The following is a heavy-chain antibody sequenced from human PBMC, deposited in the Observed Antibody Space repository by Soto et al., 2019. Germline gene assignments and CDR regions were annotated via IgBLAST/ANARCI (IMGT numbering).Heavy chain of an antibody. J-gene: IGHJ4*02. CDR2: INPSGGST. Sequence: ASVKVSCKASGYTFTSYYMHWVRQAPGQGLEWMGIINPSGGSTSYAQKFQGRVTMTRDTSISTAYMELSRLRSDDTAVYYCARREYSSGWIVYWGQGTLVTVSS. CDR1: GYTFTSYY. CDR3: ARREYSSGWIVY. D-gene: IGHD6-19*01. V-gene: IGHV1-46*01.